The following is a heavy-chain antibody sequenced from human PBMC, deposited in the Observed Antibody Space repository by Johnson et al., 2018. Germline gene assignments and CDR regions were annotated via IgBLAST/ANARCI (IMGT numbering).Heavy chain of an antibody. CDR1: GFTFDDYA. V-gene: IGHV3-9*01. CDR2: ISWNRGSI. CDR3: AKVGGGSNYYYYMDV. D-gene: IGHD2-15*01. Sequence: VQLVQSGGGVVQPGRSLRLSCAASGFTFDDYAMHWVRQAPGKGLEWVSGISWNRGSIGYADSVKGRFTISRDNAKNALYVQMNGLRAEETALYYCAKVGGGSNYYYYMDVWGEGTTVTVAS. J-gene: IGHJ6*03.